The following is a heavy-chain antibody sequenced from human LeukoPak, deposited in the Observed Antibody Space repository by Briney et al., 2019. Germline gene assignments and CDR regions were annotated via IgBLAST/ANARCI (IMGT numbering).Heavy chain of an antibody. J-gene: IGHJ4*02. V-gene: IGHV3-7*01. CDR2: IKYDETNI. CDR1: GFTFSSNC. Sequence: GGSLRLSCAAAGFTFSSNCMNWDRQAPGKGLEWVANIKYDETNIGYMVSGKGQLTISQDNGKNSGYLKMDSLGAEDTAVYYCTRLVGWGRFDYWGQGTLVTVSS. CDR3: TRLVGWGRFDY. D-gene: IGHD1-26*01.